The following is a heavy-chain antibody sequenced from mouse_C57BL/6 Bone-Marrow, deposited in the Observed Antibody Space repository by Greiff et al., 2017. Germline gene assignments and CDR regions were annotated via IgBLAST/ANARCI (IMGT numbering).Heavy chain of an antibody. V-gene: IGHV5-9*01. J-gene: IGHJ1*03. CDR2: ISGGGGNT. CDR1: GFTFSSYT. Sequence: EVQVVESGGGLVKPGGSLKLSCAASGFTFSSYTMSWVRQTPEKRLQWVAAISGGGGNTYYPDSVKGRFTISRDNDKNILYLQMSSLRSEDTALYYCSRQVTTVLATKEFDVWGTGTTVTVSS. CDR3: SRQVTTVLATKEFDV. D-gene: IGHD1-1*01.